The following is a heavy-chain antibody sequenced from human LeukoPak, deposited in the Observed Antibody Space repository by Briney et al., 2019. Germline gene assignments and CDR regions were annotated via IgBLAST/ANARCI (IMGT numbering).Heavy chain of an antibody. Sequence: GGSLRLSCAASGFTFSSYWMSWVRQAPGKGLEWVANIKQDGSEKYYVDSVKGRFTISRDNAKNSLYLQMNSLRAEDTAVYHCARGTSYYDFWSGYYPNYYYYYMDVWGKGTTVTVSS. D-gene: IGHD3-3*01. CDR2: IKQDGSEK. CDR3: ARGTSYYDFWSGYYPNYYYYYMDV. V-gene: IGHV3-7*01. J-gene: IGHJ6*03. CDR1: GFTFSSYW.